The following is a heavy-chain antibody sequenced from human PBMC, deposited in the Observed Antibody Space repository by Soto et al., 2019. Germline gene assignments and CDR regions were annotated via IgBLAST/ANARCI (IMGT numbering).Heavy chain of an antibody. Sequence: QVQLVESGGGVVQPGKSLRLSCVASGFTFSGYAMHWIRQAPGKAPEWVALISSDGSSTLYADSVRGRFTISRDNSRDTLYLQLNSLRPDDTAVFSCARGAYRYFHYWGQGTLVTVSS. CDR3: ARGAYRYFHY. CDR2: ISSDGSST. J-gene: IGHJ4*02. D-gene: IGHD4-4*01. CDR1: GFTFSGYA. V-gene: IGHV3-30-3*01.